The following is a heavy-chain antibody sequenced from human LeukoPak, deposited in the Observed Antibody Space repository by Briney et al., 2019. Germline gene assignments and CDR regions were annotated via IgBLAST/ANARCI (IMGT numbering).Heavy chain of an antibody. D-gene: IGHD3-22*01. Sequence: PSETLSLTCTVSGGSISSGSYYWSWIRQPAGKGLEWIGRIYTSGSTNYNPSLKSRVTISVDTSKNQFSLKLSSVTAADTAVYYCARDFPYDSITGDYYYMDVWGKGTTVTVSS. V-gene: IGHV4-61*02. CDR1: GGSISSGSYY. CDR2: IYTSGST. CDR3: ARDFPYDSITGDYYYMDV. J-gene: IGHJ6*03.